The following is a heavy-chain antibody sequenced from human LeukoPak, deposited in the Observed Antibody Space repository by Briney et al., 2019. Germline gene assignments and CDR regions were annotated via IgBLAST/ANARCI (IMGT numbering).Heavy chain of an antibody. J-gene: IGHJ4*02. Sequence: PSQTLSLTCTVSGGSISSGDYYWSWIRQPPGKGLEWIGYIYYGGSTYYNPSLKSRVTISVDTSKNQFSLKLSSVTAADTAVYYCARVGSGSSISIFDYWGQGTLVTVSS. CDR3: ARVGSGSSISIFDY. CDR1: GGSISSGDYY. CDR2: IYYGGST. V-gene: IGHV4-30-4*01. D-gene: IGHD6-6*01.